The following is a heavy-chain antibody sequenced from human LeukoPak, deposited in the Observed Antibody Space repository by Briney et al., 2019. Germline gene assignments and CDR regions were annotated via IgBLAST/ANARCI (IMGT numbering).Heavy chain of an antibody. CDR2: ISAYNGNT. CDR1: GYTFTSYG. Sequence: ASVTVSCTASGYTFTSYGISWVRQAPGQGLEWMGWISAYNGNTNYAQKLQDRVTMTTDTSTSTAYMELRSLRSDDTAVYYCARDVDTAMVYYYYGMDVWGQGTTVTVSS. V-gene: IGHV1-18*01. D-gene: IGHD5-18*01. J-gene: IGHJ6*02. CDR3: ARDVDTAMVYYYYGMDV.